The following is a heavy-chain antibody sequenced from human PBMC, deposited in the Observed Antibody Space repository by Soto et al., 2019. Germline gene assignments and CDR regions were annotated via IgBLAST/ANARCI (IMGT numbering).Heavy chain of an antibody. J-gene: IGHJ5*02. Sequence: QVQLRESGPGLVKPSQTLSLTCSVSGASVAGGSYYWSWVRQPPGKGLEWIGYIPSRGRPFYNPSLTSRGTISADTSKNQLSPQSTSVTAADTAVYYCARDTYSGYDFGLWGQGTLVTVSS. CDR3: ARDTYSGYDFGL. D-gene: IGHD5-12*01. CDR1: GASVAGGSYY. V-gene: IGHV4-30-4*01. CDR2: IPSRGRP.